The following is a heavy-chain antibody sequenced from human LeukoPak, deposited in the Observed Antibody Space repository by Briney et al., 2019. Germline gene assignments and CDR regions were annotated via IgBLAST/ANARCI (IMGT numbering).Heavy chain of an antibody. CDR1: GFTFDNYA. CDR3: AKDRSTWPYFDY. Sequence: PGGSLRLSCAASGFTFDNYAMHWVRQVPGKGLEWVSLISANGDNPYYADSVKGRSTISRDNSKNSLFLQLNSLRTDDTAVYYCAKDRSTWPYFDYWGQGTLATLPS. CDR2: ISANGDNP. J-gene: IGHJ4*02. D-gene: IGHD2-2*01. V-gene: IGHV3-43*02.